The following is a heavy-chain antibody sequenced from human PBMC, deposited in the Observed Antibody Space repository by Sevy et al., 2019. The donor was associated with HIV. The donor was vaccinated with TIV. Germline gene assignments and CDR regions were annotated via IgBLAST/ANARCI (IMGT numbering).Heavy chain of an antibody. V-gene: IGHV3-23*01. CDR2: ISGSGGST. Sequence: GGSQRLSCAASGFIFSSYVMSWVRQAPGKGLEWVSTISGSGGSTYYADSVKGRFTISRDNSKNTLDLQMNSLRAEDTAVYYCEAIATAGRDYWGQGTLVTVSS. CDR3: EAIATAGRDY. J-gene: IGHJ4*02. CDR1: GFIFSSYV. D-gene: IGHD6-13*01.